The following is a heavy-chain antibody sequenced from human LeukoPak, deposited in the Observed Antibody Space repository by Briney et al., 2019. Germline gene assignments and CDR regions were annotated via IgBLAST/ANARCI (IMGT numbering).Heavy chain of an antibody. CDR1: GYTFTNYY. CDR2: INPRDGST. J-gene: IGHJ4*02. V-gene: IGHV1-46*03. Sequence: ASVKVSCKAAGYTFTNYYMQWVRQAPGQGLEWMGIINPRDGSTSYAQKFQGRVTVTRDTSTSTVYMELSNLRSEDTAVYYCARVYCSGGSCYEFDFWGQGTLVTVSS. CDR3: ARVYCSGGSCYEFDF. D-gene: IGHD2-15*01.